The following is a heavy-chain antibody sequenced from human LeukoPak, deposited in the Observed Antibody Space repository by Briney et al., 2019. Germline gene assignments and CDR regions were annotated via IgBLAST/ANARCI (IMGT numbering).Heavy chain of an antibody. V-gene: IGHV1-18*01. Sequence: APVKVSCKASGYTFTIYGISWVRQAPGQGLEWMGWISAYNGNTNYAQKLQGRVTMTTDTSTSTAYMELRSLRSDDTAVYYCARNIVVVPAAMGLRYYYYGMDVWGQGTTVTVSS. J-gene: IGHJ6*02. CDR2: ISAYNGNT. CDR1: GYTFTIYG. CDR3: ARNIVVVPAAMGLRYYYYGMDV. D-gene: IGHD2-2*01.